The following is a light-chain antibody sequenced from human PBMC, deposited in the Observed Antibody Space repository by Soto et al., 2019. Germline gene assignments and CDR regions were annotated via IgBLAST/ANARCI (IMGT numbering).Light chain of an antibody. J-gene: IGKJ1*01. Sequence: DIQMTQSPSSLSASVGDRVTITCRASQSISSYLNWYQQKPGKAPKLLIYKASTLKSGVPSRFSGSGSGTEFTLTISSLQPDDFAVYHCQQYNNWPKTFGQGTKVDNK. CDR3: QQYNNWPKT. CDR2: KAS. CDR1: QSISSY. V-gene: IGKV1-5*03.